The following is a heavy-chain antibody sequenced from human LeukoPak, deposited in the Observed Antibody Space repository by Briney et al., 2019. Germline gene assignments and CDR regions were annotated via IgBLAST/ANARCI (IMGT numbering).Heavy chain of an antibody. V-gene: IGHV1-69-2*01. Sequence: ASVKLSCKVSGYTFTDSYVHWVHQAPGKGLEWMGLVDPEDGETIYAENFQGRLTITADTSTHTAYLELNSLRSEDTAIYYCATQPRALYYSDSWGQGTLVTVSP. CDR1: GYTFTDSY. J-gene: IGHJ4*02. D-gene: IGHD3-10*01. CDR2: VDPEDGET. CDR3: ATQPRALYYSDS.